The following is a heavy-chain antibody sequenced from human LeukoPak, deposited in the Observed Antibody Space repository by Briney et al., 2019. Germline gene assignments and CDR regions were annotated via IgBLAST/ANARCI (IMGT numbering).Heavy chain of an antibody. Sequence: PSETLSLTCTVSGGSISSSSFYWGWIRQPPGKGLEWIGSIYYSGSTYYNPSLKSRVTISVDTSKNQFSLKLSSVTAADTAVYYCARESKPYYDFWSGYNGWFDPWGQGTLVTVSS. CDR3: ARESKPYYDFWSGYNGWFDP. CDR1: GGSISSSSFY. J-gene: IGHJ5*02. CDR2: IYYSGST. V-gene: IGHV4-39*07. D-gene: IGHD3-3*01.